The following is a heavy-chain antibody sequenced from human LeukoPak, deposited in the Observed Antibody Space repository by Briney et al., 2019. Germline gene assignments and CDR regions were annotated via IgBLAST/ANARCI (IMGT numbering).Heavy chain of an antibody. J-gene: IGHJ4*02. D-gene: IGHD3-16*02. CDR1: GGSISSSSYY. CDR3: ARAIMITFGGVIDFDY. V-gene: IGHV4-39*01. CDR2: IYYSGST. Sequence: PSETLSLTSTVSGGSISSSSYYWGWIRQPPGKGLEWIGSIYYSGSTYYNPSLKSRVTISVDTSKNQFSLKLSSVTAADTAVYYCARAIMITFGGVIDFDYWGQGTLVTVSS.